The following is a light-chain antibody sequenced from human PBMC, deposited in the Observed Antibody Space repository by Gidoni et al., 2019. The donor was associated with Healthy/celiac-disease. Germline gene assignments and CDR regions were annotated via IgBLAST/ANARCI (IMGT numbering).Light chain of an antibody. J-gene: IGKJ2*01. V-gene: IGKV1-5*03. CDR1: QSISSW. CDR3: QQYNSYLYT. Sequence: IQMTPSPSTLSASVGDRVTITCRASQSISSWLAWYQQKPGKAPKLLIYKASSLESGVPSRFSVSGSGTEFTLTISSLQPDDFATYYCQQYNSYLYTFGQETKLEIK. CDR2: KAS.